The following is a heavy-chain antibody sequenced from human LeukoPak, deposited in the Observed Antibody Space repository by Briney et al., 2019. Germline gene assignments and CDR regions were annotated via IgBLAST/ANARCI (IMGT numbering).Heavy chain of an antibody. V-gene: IGHV4-39*01. CDR1: GGSISSSSYY. J-gene: IGHJ4*02. Sequence: PSETLSLTCTVSGGSISSSSYYWGWIRQPPGKGLEWIGSIYYSGSTYYNPSFKSRVTISVDTSKNQFSLKLSSVTAADTAVYYCARHPTLLSSGWSYFDYWGQGTLVTVSS. CDR3: ARHPTLLSSGWSYFDY. CDR2: IYYSGST. D-gene: IGHD6-19*01.